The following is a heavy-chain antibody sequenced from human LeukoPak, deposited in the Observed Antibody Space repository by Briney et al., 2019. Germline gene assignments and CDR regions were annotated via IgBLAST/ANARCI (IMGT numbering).Heavy chain of an antibody. CDR2: IKQDGSEK. V-gene: IGHV3-7*03. CDR1: GFTFSSHW. D-gene: IGHD3-3*01. J-gene: IGHJ4*02. CDR3: ARDFGRPTTFDY. Sequence: GGSLRLSCAASGFTFSSHWMSWVRQTPGHGLERVATIKQDGSEKDYVGSVHGRFTISRDNAKTSLYLQMNSLRAGDTGMYYCARDFGRPTTFDYWGQGTLVTVSS.